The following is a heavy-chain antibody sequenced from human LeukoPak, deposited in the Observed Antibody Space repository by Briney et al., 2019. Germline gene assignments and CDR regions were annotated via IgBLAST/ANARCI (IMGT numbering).Heavy chain of an antibody. V-gene: IGHV3-23*01. CDR2: ISGSGGSK. CDR1: GFTFSSYA. CDR3: ARYAGDGYYFDY. J-gene: IGHJ4*02. D-gene: IGHD2-2*01. Sequence: GGSLRLSCAGSGFTFSSYAMSWVRQAPGKGLEWVSAISGSGGSKYYADSVKGRFTISRGNSKNTLYLQMNSLRAEDTAVYYCARYAGDGYYFDYWGQGTLVTVSS.